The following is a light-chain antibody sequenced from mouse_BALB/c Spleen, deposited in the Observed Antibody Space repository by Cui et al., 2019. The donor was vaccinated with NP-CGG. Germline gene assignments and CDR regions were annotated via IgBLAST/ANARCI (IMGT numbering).Light chain of an antibody. CDR2: DTN. J-gene: IGLJ1*01. Sequence: GVLAKASALTTSPGETVTLTCRSSTGAVTSSNYANWVQEKPDHLFTGLIGDTNNRAPGVPARFSGSLIGDKAALTITGAQTEDEAIYFCALWYSNHWVFGGGTKLTVL. CDR3: ALWYSNHWV. V-gene: IGLV1*01. CDR1: TGAVTSSNY.